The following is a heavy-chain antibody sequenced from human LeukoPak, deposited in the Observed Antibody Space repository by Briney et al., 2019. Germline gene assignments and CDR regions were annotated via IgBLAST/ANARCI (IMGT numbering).Heavy chain of an antibody. Sequence: NASETLSLTCAVYGGSFSGYYWSWIRQPPGKGLEWIGEINHSGSTNYNPSLKSRVTISVDTSKNQFSLKLSSVTAADTALYYCARGFCTDEICQVFTHWGQGTLVTVSS. CDR3: ARGFCTDEICQVFTH. CDR1: GGSFSGYY. D-gene: IGHD2-8*01. J-gene: IGHJ4*02. CDR2: INHSGST. V-gene: IGHV4-34*01.